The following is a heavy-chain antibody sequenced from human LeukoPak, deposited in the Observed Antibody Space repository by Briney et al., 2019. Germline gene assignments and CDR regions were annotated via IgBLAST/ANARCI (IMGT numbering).Heavy chain of an antibody. CDR1: GASFNTDY. CDR3: ARGPVYLPNDRLSLFFDF. J-gene: IGHJ5*01. CDR2: VKHDGDT. V-gene: IGHV4-34*01. D-gene: IGHD2-8*01. Sequence: ASETLSLTCVVYGASFNTDYWTWIRQSPDKGLEWIGEVKHDGDTNVNPSLRSRVVMSVDASKNQFSLKMTSVTAADTAIYFCARGPVYLPNDRLSLFFDFWGQGTLVTVSS.